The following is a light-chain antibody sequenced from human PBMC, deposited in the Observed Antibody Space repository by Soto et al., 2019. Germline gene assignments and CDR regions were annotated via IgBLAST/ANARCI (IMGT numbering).Light chain of an antibody. CDR2: QAS. J-gene: IGKJ1*01. CDR1: QSTGSY. Sequence: IPMIRSPSTLTASVGERVTMTCRANQSTGSYLARYQQKPGKAPRLLVYQASSLKHGVPARFSGSEAGTEFRLTIISLQPDEFATYYCQHYSSHSTFGQGTKVDIK. V-gene: IGKV1-5*03. CDR3: QHYSSHST.